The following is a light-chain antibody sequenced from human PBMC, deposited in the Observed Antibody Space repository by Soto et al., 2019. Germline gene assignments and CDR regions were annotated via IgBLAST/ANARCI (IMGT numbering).Light chain of an antibody. V-gene: IGKV3-11*01. CDR2: DAS. CDR3: QQSSNWPPWT. J-gene: IGKJ1*01. CDR1: QSVSSY. Sequence: EIVLTQPPATLSVSPGESATLSCRASQSVSSYLAWYQQKPGQAPRLLIYDASNRATGIPARFSGSGSGTDFTLTISSLEPEDFAVYYCQQSSNWPPWTFGQGTKVDIK.